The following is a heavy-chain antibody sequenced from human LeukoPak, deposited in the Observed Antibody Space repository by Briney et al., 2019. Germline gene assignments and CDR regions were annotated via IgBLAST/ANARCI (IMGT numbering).Heavy chain of an antibody. CDR1: GFTFSSYT. J-gene: IGHJ4*02. CDR2: ITSSSYI. D-gene: IGHD1-26*01. CDR3: ARDSPSGSYYYFDY. Sequence: GGSLRLSCAASGFTFSSYTINWVRQAPGKGLEWVSSITSSSYIYYADSVMGRFTISRDNAKNSLYLQMNSLRAEDTAVYYCARDSPSGSYYYFDYWGQGTMVTVSS. V-gene: IGHV3-21*01.